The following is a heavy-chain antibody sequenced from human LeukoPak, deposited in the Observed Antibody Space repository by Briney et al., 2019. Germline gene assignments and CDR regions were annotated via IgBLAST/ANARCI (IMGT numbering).Heavy chain of an antibody. CDR2: IIPILGIA. CDR3: ARDVAAAEDAFDI. V-gene: IGHV1-69*04. J-gene: IGHJ3*02. Sequence: SVKVSCKASGGTFSSYAISWVRQAPRQGLEWMGRIIPILGIANYAQKFQGRVTITADKSTSTAYMELSSLRSEDTAVYYCARDVAAAEDAFDIWGQGTMVTVSS. CDR1: GGTFSSYA. D-gene: IGHD6-13*01.